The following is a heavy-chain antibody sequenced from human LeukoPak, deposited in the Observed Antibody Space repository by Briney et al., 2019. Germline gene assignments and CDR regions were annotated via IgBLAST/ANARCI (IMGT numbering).Heavy chain of an antibody. J-gene: IGHJ5*02. CDR3: ARSPAMSCGGDCYSGWFDP. CDR2: IIPIFGIA. V-gene: IGHV1-69*04. D-gene: IGHD2-21*02. Sequence: SVKVSCKASGGTLSSYAISWVRQAPGQGLEWMGRIIPIFGIANYAQKFQGRVTITADKSTSTAYMELSSLRSEDTAVYYCARSPAMSCGGDCYSGWFDPWGQGTLVTVSS. CDR1: GGTLSSYA.